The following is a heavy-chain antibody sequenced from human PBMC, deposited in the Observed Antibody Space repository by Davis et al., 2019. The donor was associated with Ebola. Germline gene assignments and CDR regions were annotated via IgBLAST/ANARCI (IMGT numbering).Heavy chain of an antibody. CDR3: ARDSSIMGYDSIGYLLY. D-gene: IGHD3-22*01. CDR2: INPSGGST. J-gene: IGHJ4*02. V-gene: IGHV1-46*01. CDR1: GYTFTGYY. Sequence: ASVKVSCKASGYTFTGYYMHWVRQAPGQGLEWMGIINPSGGSTSYAQKFQGRVTMTRDTSTSTVYMELSSLRSEDTAVYYCARDSSIMGYDSIGYLLYWGQGTLVTVSS.